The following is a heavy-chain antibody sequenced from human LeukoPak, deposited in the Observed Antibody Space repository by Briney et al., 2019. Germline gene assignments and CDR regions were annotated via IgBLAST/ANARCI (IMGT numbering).Heavy chain of an antibody. CDR1: GNIFNTYG. V-gene: IGHV1-18*01. D-gene: IGHD3-9*01. CDR2: ISVYNGNT. CDR3: ARGTDTGYPRIDY. J-gene: IGHJ4*02. Sequence: ASVKVSCKDSGNIFNTYGFSWVRQAPGQGLEWMGWISVYNGNTKYAQRFQGRVTMTIDTSTSTAYMDLRSLRSDDTAVYYCARGTDTGYPRIDYWGQGTLVTVSS.